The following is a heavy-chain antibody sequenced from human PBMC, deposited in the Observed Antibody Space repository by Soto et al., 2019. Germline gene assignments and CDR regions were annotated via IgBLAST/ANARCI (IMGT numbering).Heavy chain of an antibody. Sequence: QVQLVQSGAEVKKPGSSVKVSCKASGGTFSSYAISWVRQAPGQGLEWMGGIIPIFGTANYAQKFQGRFTITADESKSKAYMELSSLRSEDTAVYYCARVGGMAPPFDYWGQGTLVTVSS. CDR1: GGTFSSYA. D-gene: IGHD5-12*01. CDR3: ARVGGMAPPFDY. CDR2: IIPIFGTA. J-gene: IGHJ4*02. V-gene: IGHV1-69*12.